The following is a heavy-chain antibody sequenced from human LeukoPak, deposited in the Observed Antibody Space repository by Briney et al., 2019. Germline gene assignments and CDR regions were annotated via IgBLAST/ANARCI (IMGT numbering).Heavy chain of an antibody. J-gene: IGHJ3*02. CDR1: GFTFSSYG. V-gene: IGHV3-30*03. CDR3: ATSGGFGDAFDI. D-gene: IGHD3-16*01. Sequence: GGSLRLSCAASGFTFSSYGMHWVRQAPGKGLEWVAVISYDGSNKYYADSVKGRFTISRDNSKNTLYLQMNSLRAEDTAVYYCATSGGFGDAFDIWGQGTMVTVSS. CDR2: ISYDGSNK.